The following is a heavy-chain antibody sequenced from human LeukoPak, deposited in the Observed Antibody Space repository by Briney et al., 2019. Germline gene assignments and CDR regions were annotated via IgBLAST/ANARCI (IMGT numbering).Heavy chain of an antibody. J-gene: IGHJ4*02. Sequence: GGSLRLSCAASGFTFSSYAMSWVRQAPGKGLEWVSAISGSGGSTYYADSVKGRFTISRDNSKNTLYLQMNSLRAEDTAVYYCAKAILSVAGTRSYFDYWGQGTLVTVSS. D-gene: IGHD6-19*01. V-gene: IGHV3-23*01. CDR3: AKAILSVAGTRSYFDY. CDR1: GFTFSSYA. CDR2: ISGSGGST.